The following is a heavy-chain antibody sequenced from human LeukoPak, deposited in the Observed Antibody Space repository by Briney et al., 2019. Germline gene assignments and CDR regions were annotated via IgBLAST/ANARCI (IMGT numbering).Heavy chain of an antibody. CDR3: AKGGNSGSYSPSDY. J-gene: IGHJ4*02. CDR2: ISGSGGST. V-gene: IGHV3-23*01. CDR1: GFTFSSYA. D-gene: IGHD1-26*01. Sequence: GGSLRLSCAASGFTFSSYAMSWVRQAPGKGLEWVSAISGSGGSTYYADSVKGRFTISRDNSKNTLYLQMNSLRAEDTAVYYCAKGGNSGSYSPSDYWGQGTLVTVSS.